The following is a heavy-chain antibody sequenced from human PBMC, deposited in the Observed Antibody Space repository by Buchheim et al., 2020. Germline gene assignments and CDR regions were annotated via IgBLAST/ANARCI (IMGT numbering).Heavy chain of an antibody. V-gene: IGHV3-74*01. CDR3: ARDYGERWLQFEPYYYYGMDV. CDR1: GFTFSSYW. Sequence: EVQLVESGGGLVQPGGSLRLSCAASGFTFSSYWMHWVRQAPGKGLVWVSRINSDGSSTSYADSVKGRFTISRDNAKNTLYLQMNSLRAEDTAVYYCARDYGERWLQFEPYYYYGMDVWGQGTT. CDR2: INSDGSST. J-gene: IGHJ6*02. D-gene: IGHD5-24*01.